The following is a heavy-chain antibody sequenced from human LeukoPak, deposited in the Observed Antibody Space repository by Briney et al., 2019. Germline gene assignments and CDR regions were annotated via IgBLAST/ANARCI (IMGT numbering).Heavy chain of an antibody. CDR2: ISYDGSNK. V-gene: IGHV3-30*03. Sequence: GGSLGLSCAASGFTFSIYGMHWVRQAPGKGLEWVAVISYDGSNKNYADSVRGRFTISRDNAKNKLYLQVNSLRTEDTAVYYCARDLQVAGLAGVGYWGQGTLVTVSS. CDR3: ARDLQVAGLAGVGY. D-gene: IGHD2-15*01. CDR1: GFTFSIYG. J-gene: IGHJ4*02.